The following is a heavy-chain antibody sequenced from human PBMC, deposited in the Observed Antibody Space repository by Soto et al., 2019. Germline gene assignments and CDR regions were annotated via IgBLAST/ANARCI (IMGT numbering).Heavy chain of an antibody. J-gene: IGHJ5*02. Sequence: GESLKISCAASGFTFSSYAMHWVRQAPGKGLEWVAVISYDGSNKYYADSVKGRFTISRDNSKNTLYLQMNSLRAEDTAVYYCARDTGGTTYFWFDPWGQGTLVTVSS. CDR3: ARDTGGTTYFWFDP. V-gene: IGHV3-30-3*01. CDR2: ISYDGSNK. CDR1: GFTFSSYA. D-gene: IGHD1-7*01.